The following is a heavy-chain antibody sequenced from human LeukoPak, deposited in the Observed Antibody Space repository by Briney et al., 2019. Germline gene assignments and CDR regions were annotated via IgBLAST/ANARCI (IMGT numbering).Heavy chain of an antibody. CDR1: GGTFSIYA. CDR2: IIPIFGTA. J-gene: IGHJ4*02. CDR3: AMGGYYRVYFDY. Sequence: SVTVSCKASGGTFSIYAISWVRQAPGQGLEWMGGIIPIFGTANYAQKFQGRVTITADESTSTAYMELSSLRSEDTAVYYCAMGGYYRVYFDYWGQGTLVTVSS. V-gene: IGHV1-69*13. D-gene: IGHD3-10*01.